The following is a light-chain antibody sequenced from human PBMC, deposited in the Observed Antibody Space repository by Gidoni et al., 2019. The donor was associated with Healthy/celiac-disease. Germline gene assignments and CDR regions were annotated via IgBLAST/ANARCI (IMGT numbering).Light chain of an antibody. V-gene: IGKV3-20*01. Sequence: ESVLTQSPGTLSLSPGERATLSCRASQSVSSSYLAWYQQKPGQAPRLLIYGASSRATGIPDRFSGSGSVTDFTLTISRLEPEDFAVYYCQQYGSSPPFTFGPGTKVDIK. CDR3: QQYGSSPPFT. CDR2: GAS. J-gene: IGKJ3*01. CDR1: QSVSSSY.